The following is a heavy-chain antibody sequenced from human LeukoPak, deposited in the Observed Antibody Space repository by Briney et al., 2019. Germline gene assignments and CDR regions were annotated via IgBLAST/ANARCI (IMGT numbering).Heavy chain of an antibody. Sequence: ASVKVSCKASGYTFTSYDINWVRQATGQGLEWMGGIIPIFGTTNYAQKFQGRVTITTDESTTTAYMELSSLRSEDTAVYYCARRNRFSSSVSAVLDWGQGTLVTVSS. J-gene: IGHJ4*02. CDR1: GYTFTSYD. CDR2: IIPIFGTT. D-gene: IGHD6-6*01. V-gene: IGHV1-69*05. CDR3: ARRNRFSSSVSAVLD.